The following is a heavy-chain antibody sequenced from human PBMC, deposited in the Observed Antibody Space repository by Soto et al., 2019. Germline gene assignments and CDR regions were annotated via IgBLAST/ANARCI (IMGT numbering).Heavy chain of an antibody. V-gene: IGHV4-38-2*01. D-gene: IGHD3-16*01. CDR2: IYHSGST. CDR1: GYSISSGYY. CDR3: ASGAPNLYDYVWGSYDY. Sequence: SETLSLTCAVSGYSISSGYYWGWIRQPPGKGLEWIGSIYHSGSTYYNPSLKSRVTISVDTSKNQFSLKLSSVTAADPAVYYCASGAPNLYDYVWGSYDYWGPGTLVTVSS. J-gene: IGHJ4*02.